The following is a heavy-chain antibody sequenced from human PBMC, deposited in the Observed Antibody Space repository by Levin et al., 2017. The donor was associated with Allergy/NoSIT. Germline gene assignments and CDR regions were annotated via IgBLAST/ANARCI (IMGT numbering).Heavy chain of an antibody. CDR3: ARDRTFSLGQCPLFDY. Sequence: AGGSLRLSCAASGFTFSSYSMNWVRQAPGKGLEWVSSISSSSIYIYYADSVKGRFTISRDNAKNSLYLQMNSLGAEDTAVYYCARDRTFSLGQCPLFDYWGQGTLVTVSS. J-gene: IGHJ4*02. V-gene: IGHV3-21*01. CDR2: ISSSSIYI. CDR1: GFTFSSYS. D-gene: IGHD3-16*01.